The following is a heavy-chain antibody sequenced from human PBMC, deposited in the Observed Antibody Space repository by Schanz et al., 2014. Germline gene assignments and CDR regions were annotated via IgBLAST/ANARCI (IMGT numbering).Heavy chain of an antibody. CDR2: INGDGSST. CDR1: GFTFSSYW. CDR3: ARDGGRDGYNLAFDV. V-gene: IGHV3-74*01. D-gene: IGHD5-12*01. J-gene: IGHJ3*01. Sequence: VQLVESGGELVQPGGSLRLSCAASGFTFSSYWMHWVRQAPGKGPVWVSRINGDGSSTLYADSVKGRFIISRDSSKNTLFLQMNSLRAEDTAVYFCARDGGRDGYNLAFDVWGQGTLVTVSS.